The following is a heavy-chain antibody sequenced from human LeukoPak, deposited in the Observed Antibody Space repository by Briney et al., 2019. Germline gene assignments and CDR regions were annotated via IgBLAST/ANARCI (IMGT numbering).Heavy chain of an antibody. Sequence: GGSLRLSCAASGFTFSFHWMSWVRQAPGKGLEWVANIKKDGSEQYYADSVKGRFTISRDNAKNSLFLLMNSLRAEDTAVYFCARVEDGSSWDTDDYWGQGTLVTVSS. CDR1: GFTFSFHW. CDR2: IKKDGSEQ. D-gene: IGHD6-13*01. CDR3: ARVEDGSSWDTDDY. V-gene: IGHV3-7*01. J-gene: IGHJ4*02.